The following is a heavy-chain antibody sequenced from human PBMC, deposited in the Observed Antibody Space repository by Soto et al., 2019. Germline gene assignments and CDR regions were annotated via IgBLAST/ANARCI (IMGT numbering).Heavy chain of an antibody. CDR2: IWYDGSNK. CDR1: GFTFSSYG. Sequence: PGGSLRLSCAASGFTFSSYGMHWVRQAPGKGLEWVAVIWYDGSNKYYADSVKGRFTISRDNSKNTLYLQMNSLRAEDTAVYYCARGQQLGYAFDIWGQGTMVTVSS. J-gene: IGHJ3*02. V-gene: IGHV3-33*01. CDR3: ARGQQLGYAFDI. D-gene: IGHD6-13*01.